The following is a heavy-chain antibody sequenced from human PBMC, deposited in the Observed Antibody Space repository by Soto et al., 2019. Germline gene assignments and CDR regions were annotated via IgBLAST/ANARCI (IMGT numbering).Heavy chain of an antibody. CDR1: GYTFTSYG. CDR3: ARVDGDYALGAIDI. D-gene: IGHD4-17*01. J-gene: IGHJ3*02. CDR2: FSDYNGNT. Sequence: QFQLVQSGAEVTKPGASVKVSCKASGYTFTSYGISWARQAHGQGWEWMGWFSDYNGNTNYAQKCKGRVTMTTDTSTSTAYMELRSLRSDGTAVYYWARVDGDYALGAIDIWGQGTMVTVSS. V-gene: IGHV1-18*01.